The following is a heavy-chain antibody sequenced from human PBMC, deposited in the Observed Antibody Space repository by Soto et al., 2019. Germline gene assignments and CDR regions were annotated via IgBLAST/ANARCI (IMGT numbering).Heavy chain of an antibody. J-gene: IGHJ5*02. V-gene: IGHV1-69*02. CDR1: GGTFSSYT. CDR3: ARARWFGELLGNWFDP. Sequence: QVQLVQSGAEVKKPGSSVKVSCKASGGTFSSYTISWVRQAPGQGLEWMGRIIPILGIANYAQKFQGRVTITADKSTSTAYRELSSLRSEDTAVYYCARARWFGELLGNWFDPWGQGTLVTVSS. CDR2: IIPILGIA. D-gene: IGHD3-10*01.